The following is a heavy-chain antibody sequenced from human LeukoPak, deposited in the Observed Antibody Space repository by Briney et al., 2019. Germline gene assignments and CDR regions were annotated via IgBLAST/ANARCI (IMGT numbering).Heavy chain of an antibody. J-gene: IGHJ3*02. CDR3: ARGAGGSLLDAFDI. CDR1: GFTFSNAW. CDR2: ISSSSSYI. V-gene: IGHV3-21*01. Sequence: PGGSLRLSCAASGFTFSNAWMNWVRQAPGKGLEWVSSISSSSSYIYYADSVKGRFTISRDNAKNSLYLQMNSLRAEDTAVYYCARGAGGSLLDAFDIWGQGTMVTVSS. D-gene: IGHD2-15*01.